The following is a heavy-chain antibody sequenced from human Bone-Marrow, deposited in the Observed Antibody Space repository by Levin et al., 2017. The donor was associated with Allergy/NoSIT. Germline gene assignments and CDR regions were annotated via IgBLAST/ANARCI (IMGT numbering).Heavy chain of an antibody. D-gene: IGHD6-6*01. Sequence: SETLSLTCAISGDSVSSNSAAWNWIRQSPSRGLEWLGRTYYRSKWYNDYAVSVKSRITINPDTSKNQFSLQLNSVTPEDTAVYYCARGSKDGKDLWSSSYYYGMDVWGQGTTVTVSS. V-gene: IGHV6-1*01. J-gene: IGHJ6*02. CDR2: TYYRSKWYN. CDR3: ARGSKDGKDLWSSSYYYGMDV. CDR1: GDSVSSNSAA.